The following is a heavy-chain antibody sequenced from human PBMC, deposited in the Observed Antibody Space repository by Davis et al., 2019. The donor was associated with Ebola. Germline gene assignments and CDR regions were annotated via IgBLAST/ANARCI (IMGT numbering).Heavy chain of an antibody. CDR3: ARLRIAAALHFDY. J-gene: IGHJ4*02. Sequence: SETLSLTCTVSGGSISSSSYYWGWIRQPPGKGLEWIGSIYYSGSTYYNPSLKSRVTISVDTSKNQFSLKLSSVTAADTAVYYCARLRIAAALHFDYWGQGTLVTVSS. CDR1: GGSISSSSYY. V-gene: IGHV4-39*01. CDR2: IYYSGST. D-gene: IGHD6-13*01.